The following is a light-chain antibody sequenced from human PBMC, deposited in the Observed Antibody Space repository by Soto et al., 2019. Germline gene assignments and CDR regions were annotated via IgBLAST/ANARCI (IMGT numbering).Light chain of an antibody. V-gene: IGKV3-11*01. Sequence: EIVMTQSPATLSVSPGERATLSCRASQSVSSKLAWYQQKPGLAPRLLIYGASTRATGIPARFSGSGSGTDFTLTISSLEPEDFAVYYCQQRSNWPPITFGQGTRLEI. CDR2: GAS. J-gene: IGKJ5*01. CDR1: QSVSSK. CDR3: QQRSNWPPIT.